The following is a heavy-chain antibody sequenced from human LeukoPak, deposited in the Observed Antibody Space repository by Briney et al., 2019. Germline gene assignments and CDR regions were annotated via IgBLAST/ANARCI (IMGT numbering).Heavy chain of an antibody. CDR3: AKDLGGPDIALLYGMDV. D-gene: IGHD5-12*01. CDR2: ITLNGDNI. V-gene: IGHV3-9*01. J-gene: IGHJ6*02. Sequence: GRSLRLSCAASGFTFDDYGMHWVRQPPGKGLEWVSGITLNGDNIGYADSVKGRFTIPRDNAKNSLHLQMNSLRPEDTALYYCAKDLGGPDIALLYGMDVWGQGTTVTVS. CDR1: GFTFDDYG.